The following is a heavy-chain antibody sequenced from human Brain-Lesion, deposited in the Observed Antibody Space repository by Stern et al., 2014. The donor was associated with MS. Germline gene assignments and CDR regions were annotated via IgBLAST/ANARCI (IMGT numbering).Heavy chain of an antibody. Sequence: QMQLVQSGAEVKKPGASVKVSCKTSGYIFTGYYIHWVRQAPGQGLEWMAWINPNTGGTKYAQKFQGRVTMSRDTSISTAYVALRNLTSGDTGGYYCARDQRGITIFGVGPDYFFLGMDVWGQGTTVTVSS. D-gene: IGHD3-3*01. J-gene: IGHJ6*02. CDR2: INPNTGGT. CDR3: ARDQRGITIFGVGPDYFFLGMDV. V-gene: IGHV1-2*02. CDR1: GYIFTGYY.